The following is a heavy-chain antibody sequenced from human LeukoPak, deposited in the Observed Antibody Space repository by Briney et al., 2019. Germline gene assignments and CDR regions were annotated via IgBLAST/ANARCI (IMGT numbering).Heavy chain of an antibody. CDR3: AKADIYCSSTSCLYFDY. J-gene: IGHJ4*02. D-gene: IGHD2-2*01. V-gene: IGHV3-23*01. CDR1: GFTFSSYA. CDR2: ISGSGGST. Sequence: GSLRLSCAASGFTFSSYAMSWVRQAPGKGLEWVSAISGSGGSTYYADSVKGRFTISRDNSKNTLYLQMNSLRAEDTAVYYCAKADIYCSSTSCLYFDYWGRGTLVTVSS.